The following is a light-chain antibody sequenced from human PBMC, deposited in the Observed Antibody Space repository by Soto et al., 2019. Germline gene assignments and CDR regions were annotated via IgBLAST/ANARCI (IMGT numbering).Light chain of an antibody. CDR1: SSDVGGYDY. J-gene: IGLJ2*01. V-gene: IGLV2-14*03. CDR2: DVS. CDR3: SSYTTNSTPVV. Sequence: QSVLTQPASVSGSPGQSITISCTGTSSDVGGYDYVSWYQQHPGKAPKLMINDVSNRPSGVSDRFSGSKSGNTASLTISGLQPEDEADYYCSSYTTNSTPVVFGGGTKLTVL.